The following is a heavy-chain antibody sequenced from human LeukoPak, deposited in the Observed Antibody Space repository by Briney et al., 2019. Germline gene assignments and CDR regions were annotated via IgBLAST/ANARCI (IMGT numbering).Heavy chain of an antibody. D-gene: IGHD3-10*01. Sequence: PGESLKISCKGSGYLFPNYWIAWVRQMPGKGLEWMGIIWPGDSDTGYNPSLQGRVIISADKSLNTAYLQWRSLKASDTAIYYCARQTTNFYGSGSYVYWGPGTRVTVSS. CDR1: GYLFPNYW. V-gene: IGHV5-51*01. CDR2: IWPGDSDT. CDR3: ARQTTNFYGSGSYVY. J-gene: IGHJ4*02.